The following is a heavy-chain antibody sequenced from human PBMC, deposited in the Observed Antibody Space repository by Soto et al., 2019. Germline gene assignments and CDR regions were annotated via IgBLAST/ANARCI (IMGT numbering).Heavy chain of an antibody. CDR2: IYYSGST. Sequence: QVQLQESGPGLVKPSQTLSLTCTVSGGSISSGDYYWSWIRQPPGKGLEWIGYIYYSGSTYYNPSLKRRVTLSVDTSQYQSSLKLRSVSAADTAVYYCASDRAEIWFDPLGQGTLVTVSS. V-gene: IGHV4-30-4*01. J-gene: IGHJ5*02. CDR1: GGSISSGDYY. CDR3: ASDRAEIWFDP.